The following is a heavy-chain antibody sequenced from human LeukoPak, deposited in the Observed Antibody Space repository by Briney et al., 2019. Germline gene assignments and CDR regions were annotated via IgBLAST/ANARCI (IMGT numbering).Heavy chain of an antibody. D-gene: IGHD3-22*01. CDR2: IYYSGST. Sequence: SETLSLTCTVSGGSITSSGYYWGWIRQPPGKGLGWLGCIYYSGSTYFNPSLKSRVTISVDTSKNQFSLKLSSVTAADTAVYYCVRHAADSSGFYNYYGMDVWGQGTTVTVSS. CDR3: VRHAADSSGFYNYYGMDV. V-gene: IGHV4-39*01. J-gene: IGHJ6*02. CDR1: GGSITSSGYY.